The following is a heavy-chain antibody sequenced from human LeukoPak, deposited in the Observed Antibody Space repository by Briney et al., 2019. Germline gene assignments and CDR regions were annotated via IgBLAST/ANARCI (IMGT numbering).Heavy chain of an antibody. CDR2: ISGSGGST. V-gene: IGHV3-23*01. CDR3: AKDQEYYYDSSGYWVY. Sequence: GGSLRLSCAASGFTFSSYAMSWVRQAPGKGLEWVSAISGSGGSTHYADSVKGWFTVSRDNSKNTLYLQMNSLRAEDTAVYYCAKDQEYYYDSSGYWVYWGQGTLVTVSS. J-gene: IGHJ4*02. D-gene: IGHD3-22*01. CDR1: GFTFSSYA.